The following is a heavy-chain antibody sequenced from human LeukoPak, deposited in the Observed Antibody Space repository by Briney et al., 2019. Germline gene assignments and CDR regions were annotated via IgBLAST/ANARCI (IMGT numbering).Heavy chain of an antibody. D-gene: IGHD2-2*01. Sequence: ASVKVSCKASGYTFTVYYMHWVRQAPGQGLEWMGWINPNSGGTNYAQKFQGRVTMTRDTSISTAYMELSRLRSDDTAVYYCARKDCSSTSCPKKAFDPWGQGTLVTVSS. CDR1: GYTFTVYY. CDR3: ARKDCSSTSCPKKAFDP. J-gene: IGHJ5*02. V-gene: IGHV1-2*02. CDR2: INPNSGGT.